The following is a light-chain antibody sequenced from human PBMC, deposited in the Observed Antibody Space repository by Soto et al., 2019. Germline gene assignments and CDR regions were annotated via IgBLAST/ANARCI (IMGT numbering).Light chain of an antibody. J-gene: IGKJ3*01. CDR2: AAS. CDR1: QSISSY. V-gene: IGKV1-39*01. CDR3: QQSYSTPHFT. Sequence: DIQMTQSPSSLSASVGDRVTITCRASQSISSYLNWYQQKPGKAPKLLIYAASSLQSGVPSRFSGRGSGTDFTLTISSLQPEDFATYYCQQSYSTPHFTFLPGTKVDIK.